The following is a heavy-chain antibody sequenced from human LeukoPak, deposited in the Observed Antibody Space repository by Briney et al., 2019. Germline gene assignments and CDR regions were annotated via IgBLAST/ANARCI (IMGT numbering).Heavy chain of an antibody. CDR1: GFTFSSYA. D-gene: IGHD4-11*01. Sequence: PGGSLRLSCAASGFTFSSYAMHWVRQAPGKGLEWVSGISDSRGRTYHADSVKGRFTISRDNFKNTLYLQMNSLRAEDTAIYYCAKDAQVYSTYDWRWFDPWGQGTLVTVSS. J-gene: IGHJ5*02. CDR2: ISDSRGRT. V-gene: IGHV3-23*01. CDR3: AKDAQVYSTYDWRWFDP.